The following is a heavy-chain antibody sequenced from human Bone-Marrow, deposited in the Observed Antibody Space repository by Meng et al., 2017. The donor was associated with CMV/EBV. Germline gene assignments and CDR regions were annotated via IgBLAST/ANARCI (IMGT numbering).Heavy chain of an antibody. CDR1: GGSFSGYY. CDR2: IYYSGST. D-gene: IGHD6-13*01. CDR3: ARVAYSSSWYRRVDWFDP. J-gene: IGHJ5*02. Sequence: ESLKISCAVYGGSFSGYYWSWIRQPPGKGLEWIGYIYYSGSTNYNPSLKSRVTISVDTSKKQFSLKLSSVTAADTAVYYCARVAYSSSWYRRVDWFDPWGQGTLVTVSS. V-gene: IGHV4-59*01.